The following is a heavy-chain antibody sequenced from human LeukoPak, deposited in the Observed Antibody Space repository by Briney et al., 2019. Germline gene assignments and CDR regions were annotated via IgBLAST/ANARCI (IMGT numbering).Heavy chain of an antibody. Sequence: SGGSLRLSCAASGFTFSSYAMSWVRRAPGKGLEWVSAISGSGGSTYYADSVKGRFTISRDNSKNTLYLQMNSLRAEDTAVYYCAKDRMGSYYYYYMDVWGKGTTVTVSS. CDR1: GFTFSSYA. CDR3: AKDRMGSYYYYYMDV. V-gene: IGHV3-23*01. D-gene: IGHD2-8*01. J-gene: IGHJ6*03. CDR2: ISGSGGST.